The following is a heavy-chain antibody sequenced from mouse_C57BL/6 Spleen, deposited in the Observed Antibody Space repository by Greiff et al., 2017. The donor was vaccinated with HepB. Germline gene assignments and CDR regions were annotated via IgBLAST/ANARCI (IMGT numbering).Heavy chain of an antibody. D-gene: IGHD2-3*01. CDR1: GYSITSGYY. CDR3: ARVYDGYFFAY. J-gene: IGHJ3*01. CDR2: ISYDGSN. Sequence: ESGPGLVKPSQSLSLTCSVSGYSITSGYYWNWIRQFPGNKLEWMGYISYDGSNNYNPSLKNRISITRDTSKNLFFLKLNSVTTEDAATYYCARVYDGYFFAYWGQGTLVTVSA. V-gene: IGHV3-6*01.